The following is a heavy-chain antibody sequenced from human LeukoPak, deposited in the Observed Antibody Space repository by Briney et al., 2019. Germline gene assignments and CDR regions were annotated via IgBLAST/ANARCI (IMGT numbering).Heavy chain of an antibody. V-gene: IGHV1-8*03. CDR1: GYTFTSYD. J-gene: IGHJ4*02. Sequence: ASVRVSCKASGYTFTSYDINWVRQATGQGLEWMGWMNPNSGNTSYAQKFQGRVTITRNTSISTAYMELSSLRSEDTAVYYCARGYLRDVRSGYYDARNSGEFDYWGQGTLVTVSS. CDR2: MNPNSGNT. CDR3: ARGYLRDVRSGYYDARNSGEFDY. D-gene: IGHD3-3*01.